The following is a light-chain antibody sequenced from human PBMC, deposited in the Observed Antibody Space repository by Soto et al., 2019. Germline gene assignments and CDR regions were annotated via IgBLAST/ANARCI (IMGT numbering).Light chain of an antibody. CDR3: SSYAGSKKYYV. CDR2: EIR. Sequence: QSVLTHPPSASGSPGQSFTISCPGTSIDVVSYNFVSWYQQHPGEAPKLMIYEIRKRPSGVPDRFSGSKSGNTASLTVSVLQAEDEADYYCSSYAGSKKYYVFGTGTKVTVL. V-gene: IGLV2-8*01. CDR1: SIDVVSYNF. J-gene: IGLJ1*01.